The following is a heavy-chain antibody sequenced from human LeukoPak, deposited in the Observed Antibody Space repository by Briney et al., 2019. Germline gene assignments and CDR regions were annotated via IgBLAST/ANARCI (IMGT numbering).Heavy chain of an antibody. D-gene: IGHD5-24*01. J-gene: IGHJ4*02. CDR2: IYHSGST. V-gene: IGHV4-38-2*02. Sequence: SETLSLTCTVSGYSISSGYYWGWIRQPPGKGLEWIGSIYHSGSTYYNPSLKSRVTVSVDTSKNQFSLKLSSVTAADTAVYYCARVQEMATIPFDYWGQATLVTVSS. CDR1: GYSISSGYY. CDR3: ARVQEMATIPFDY.